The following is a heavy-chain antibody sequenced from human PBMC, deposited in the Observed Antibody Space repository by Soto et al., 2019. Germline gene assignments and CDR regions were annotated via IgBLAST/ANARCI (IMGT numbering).Heavy chain of an antibody. CDR3: ARQVRSDYYYYGMDV. J-gene: IGHJ6*02. Sequence: QVQLVQSGAEVKKPGASVKVSCKASGYTFTSYDTNWVRQATGQGLEWMGWMNPNSGNTGYAQQFQGRVTMTRNTSISTAYMELSSLRSEDTAVYYCARQVRSDYYYYGMDVWGQGTTVTLSS. CDR2: MNPNSGNT. V-gene: IGHV1-8*01. CDR1: GYTFTSYD.